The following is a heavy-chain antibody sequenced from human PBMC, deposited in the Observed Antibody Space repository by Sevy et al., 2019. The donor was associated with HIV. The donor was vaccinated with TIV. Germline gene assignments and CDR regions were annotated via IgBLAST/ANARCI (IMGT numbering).Heavy chain of an antibody. V-gene: IGHV3-23*01. Sequence: GGSLRFSCAASGFSFSTYAMTWVRQAPGKGLEWVSGISGSGTSTYYTDSVKGRFTISRDNSKNTVYLQMNNLRAEDTGVYYCGKVSIFGVGGFYDYRGQGTLVTVSS. CDR2: ISGSGTST. CDR1: GFSFSTYA. CDR3: GKVSIFGVGGFYDY. J-gene: IGHJ4*02. D-gene: IGHD3-3*01.